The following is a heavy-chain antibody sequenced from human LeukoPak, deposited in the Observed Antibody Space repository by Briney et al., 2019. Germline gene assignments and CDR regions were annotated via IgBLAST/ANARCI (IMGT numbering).Heavy chain of an antibody. CDR2: LNDDGSTT. CDR3: ARGVLYSNGWYMRGYFDY. D-gene: IGHD6-19*01. V-gene: IGHV3-74*01. Sequence: GGSLRLSCAASGFTFSRSWMHWVRQSPGKGLVWVSRLNDDGSTTTYADSVKGRFTISRDNAKNTLYLQMNSLRAEDTAVYYCARGVLYSNGWYMRGYFDYWGQGTLVTVSS. CDR1: GFTFSRSW. J-gene: IGHJ4*02.